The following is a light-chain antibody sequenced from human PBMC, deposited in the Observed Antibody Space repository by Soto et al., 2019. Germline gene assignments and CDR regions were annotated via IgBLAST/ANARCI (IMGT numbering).Light chain of an antibody. CDR3: QQYVSSPWT. J-gene: IGKJ1*01. CDR2: GAS. V-gene: IGKV3-20*01. CDR1: QRVSSSF. Sequence: IVLTQSPGTLSLSPGERATLSCRASQRVSSSFLAWYQQKPGQAPRLLIYGASIRATGIPDRFSGSGSGTDFTLTISRVDPEEFAVYYCQQYVSSPWTFGQGTKVEIK.